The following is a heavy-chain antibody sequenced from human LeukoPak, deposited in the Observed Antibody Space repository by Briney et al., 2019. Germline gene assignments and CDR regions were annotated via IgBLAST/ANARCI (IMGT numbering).Heavy chain of an antibody. D-gene: IGHD1-26*01. CDR3: ARGREWEPKVFDY. CDR2: IYYSGST. J-gene: IGHJ4*02. CDR1: GGSISSSSYY. Sequence: SETLSLTCTVPGGSISSSSYYWSWIRQPPGKGLEWIGYIYYSGSTNYNPSLKSRVTISVDTSKNQFSLKLSSVTAADTAVYYCARGREWEPKVFDYWGQGTLVTVSS. V-gene: IGHV4-61*01.